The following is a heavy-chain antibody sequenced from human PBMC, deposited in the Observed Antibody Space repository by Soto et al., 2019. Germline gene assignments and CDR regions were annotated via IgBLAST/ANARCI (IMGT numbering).Heavy chain of an antibody. CDR2: IYPGDFDI. CDR3: AGAFGGEYYDRRSWYSAY. CDR1: GYKFIDYW. D-gene: IGHD3-16*01. J-gene: IGHJ4*02. Sequence: GESLKISCKGSGYKFIDYWIGWVRQVPGKGLEWMGSIYPGDFDIKYGPSFQGQVTISADKSTTTVYLQWSSLKASDTGIYYCAGAFGGEYYDRRSWYSAYWGQGTQVTVSS. V-gene: IGHV5-51*01.